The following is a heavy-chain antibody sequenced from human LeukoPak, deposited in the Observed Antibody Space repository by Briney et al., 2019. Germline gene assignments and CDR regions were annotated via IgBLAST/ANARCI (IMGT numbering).Heavy chain of an antibody. Sequence: GGSLRLSCAASGFTFSSYGMHWVRQAPGKGLEWVAVISYDGSNKYYADSVKGRFTISRDNSKNTLYLQMNSLRAEDTAVYYCARGRGADYGGNSGYFDYWGQGTLVTVSS. CDR2: ISYDGSNK. D-gene: IGHD4-23*01. J-gene: IGHJ4*02. CDR1: GFTFSSYG. CDR3: ARGRGADYGGNSGYFDY. V-gene: IGHV3-30*03.